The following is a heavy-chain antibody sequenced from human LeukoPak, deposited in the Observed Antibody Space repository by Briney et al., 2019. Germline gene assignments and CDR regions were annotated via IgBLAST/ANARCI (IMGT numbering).Heavy chain of an antibody. V-gene: IGHV4-59*01. D-gene: IGHD3-22*01. CDR1: GGSISSYY. J-gene: IGHJ5*02. Sequence: SETLSLTCTVSGGSISSYYWSWIRQPPGKGLEWIGYIYYSGSTNYNPSLKSRVTISVDTSKNQFSLKLSSVTAADTAVYYCARDWRKYDSRGYYQMSNWFDPWGQGTLVTVSS. CDR2: IYYSGST. CDR3: ARDWRKYDSRGYYQMSNWFDP.